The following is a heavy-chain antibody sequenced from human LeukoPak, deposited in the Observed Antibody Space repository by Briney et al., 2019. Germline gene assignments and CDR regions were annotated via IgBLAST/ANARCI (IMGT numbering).Heavy chain of an antibody. CDR1: GFTFSSYW. CDR2: INSDGSSI. CDR3: VRDLSGIAAL. Sequence: GGSLRLPCAASGFTFSSYWMHWVCQAPGKGLVWVSRINSDGSSISNADSVKGRLTISRDNAKNTLHLQMDSLRAEDTAVYYCVRDLSGIAALWGQGTLVTVSS. D-gene: IGHD6-13*01. V-gene: IGHV3-74*01. J-gene: IGHJ4*02.